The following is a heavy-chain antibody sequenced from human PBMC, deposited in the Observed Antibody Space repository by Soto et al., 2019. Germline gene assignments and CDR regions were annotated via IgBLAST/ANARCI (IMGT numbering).Heavy chain of an antibody. V-gene: IGHV1-69*13. CDR1: GGTFSSYA. Sequence: SVKVSCKASGGTFSSYAISWVRQAPGQGLEWMGGIIPIFGTANYAQKFQGRVTITADESTSTAYMELSSLRSEDTAVYYCATGAAGVAAHVIWGQGTLVTVSS. D-gene: IGHD6-13*01. CDR2: IIPIFGTA. J-gene: IGHJ4*02. CDR3: ATGAAGVAAHVI.